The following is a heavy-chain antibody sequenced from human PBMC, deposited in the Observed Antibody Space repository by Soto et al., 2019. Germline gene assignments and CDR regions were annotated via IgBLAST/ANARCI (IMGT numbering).Heavy chain of an antibody. V-gene: IGHV3-53*01. D-gene: IGHD4-17*01. CDR1: GFTVSSNY. J-gene: IGHJ4*02. Sequence: GGSLRLSCAASGFTVSSNYMSWVRQAPGKGLEWVSVIYSGGSTYYADSVKGRFTISRDNSKNTLYLQMNSLRAEDTAVYYWARDLYGDSTFDYWGQGTLVTVSS. CDR3: ARDLYGDSTFDY. CDR2: IYSGGST.